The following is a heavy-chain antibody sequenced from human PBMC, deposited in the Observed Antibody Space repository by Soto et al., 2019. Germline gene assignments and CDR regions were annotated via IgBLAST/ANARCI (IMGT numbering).Heavy chain of an antibody. J-gene: IGHJ5*02. CDR2: MNPGSGET. D-gene: IGHD5-18*01. V-gene: IGHV1-8*01. CDR3: ARMASFGSLNWFDP. CDR1: GYTFTNND. Sequence: ASVKVSCKASGYTFTNNDVTWVRQATGQGLEWMGWMNPGSGETGYAQKFQGRVTMTRNISIATAYMELSSLRSEDTAIYYCARMASFGSLNWFDPWGQGTLVTVPQ.